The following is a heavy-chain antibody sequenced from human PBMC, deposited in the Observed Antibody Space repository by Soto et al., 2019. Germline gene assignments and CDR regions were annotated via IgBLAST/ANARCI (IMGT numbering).Heavy chain of an antibody. J-gene: IGHJ6*02. CDR2: INPNSGGT. D-gene: IGHD4-4*01. V-gene: IGHV1-2*04. CDR1: GYTFTGYY. Sequence: ASVKVSCKASGYTFTGYYMHWVLQAPGQGLEWMGWINPNSGGTNYAQKFQGWVTMTRDTSISTAYMELSRLRSDDTAVYYCARGDYSNYWYGMDVWGQGTTVTVSS. CDR3: ARGDYSNYWYGMDV.